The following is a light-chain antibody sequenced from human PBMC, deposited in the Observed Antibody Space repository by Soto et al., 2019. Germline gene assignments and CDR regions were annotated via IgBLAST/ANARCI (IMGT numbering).Light chain of an antibody. CDR2: DAS. CDR3: QQRSNWPLT. CDR1: QSVSSY. J-gene: IGKJ4*01. V-gene: IGKV3-11*01. Sequence: EIVLTQSPATLSLSPGERATLSCRASQSVSSYLAWYQQKPGQAPRLLIYDASSRATGIPARFSGSGSATDFTLTISSLEPEDFAVYYCQQRSNWPLTFGGGTKVDI.